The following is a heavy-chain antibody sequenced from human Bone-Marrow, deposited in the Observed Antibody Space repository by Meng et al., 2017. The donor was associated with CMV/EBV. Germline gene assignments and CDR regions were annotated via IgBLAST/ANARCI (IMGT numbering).Heavy chain of an antibody. CDR3: ARGKGGYYYGSGIPWYFDY. CDR1: GFTFSSYW. J-gene: IGHJ4*02. CDR2: INSDGSST. Sequence: GESLKISCAASGFTFSSYWMHWVRQAPGKGLVWVSRINSDGSSTSYADSVKGRFTISRDNAKNTLHLQMNSLRAEDTAVYYCARGKGGYYYGSGIPWYFDYWGQGTLVTVSS. D-gene: IGHD3-10*01. V-gene: IGHV3-74*01.